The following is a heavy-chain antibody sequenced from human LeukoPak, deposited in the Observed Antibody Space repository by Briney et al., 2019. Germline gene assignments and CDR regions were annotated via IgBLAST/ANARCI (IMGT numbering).Heavy chain of an antibody. Sequence: ASVKVSCRASGYTFTGYYMHWVRQAPGQGLEWMGWINPNSGGTNYAQKFQGWVTMTRDTSISTAYMELSRLRSDDTAVYYCARAPGVRGSRPGLYYYYYMDVWGKGTTVTVSS. CDR3: ARAPGVRGSRPGLYYYYYMDV. J-gene: IGHJ6*03. V-gene: IGHV1-2*04. D-gene: IGHD3-16*01. CDR2: INPNSGGT. CDR1: GYTFTGYY.